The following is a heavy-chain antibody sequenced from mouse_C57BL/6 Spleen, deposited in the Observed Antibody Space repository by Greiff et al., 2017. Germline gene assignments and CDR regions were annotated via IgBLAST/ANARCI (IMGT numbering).Heavy chain of an antibody. CDR3: ARGVIVTRYYFDY. Sequence: VQLQQPGAELVKPGASVKLSCKASGYTFTSYWMHWVKQRPGQGLEWIGMIHPNSGSTNYNEKFKSKATLTVDKSSSTAYMQLSSLTSEDSAVXYCARGVIVTRYYFDYWGKGTTLTVSS. J-gene: IGHJ2*01. V-gene: IGHV1-64*01. CDR1: GYTFTSYW. CDR2: IHPNSGST. D-gene: IGHD2-5*01.